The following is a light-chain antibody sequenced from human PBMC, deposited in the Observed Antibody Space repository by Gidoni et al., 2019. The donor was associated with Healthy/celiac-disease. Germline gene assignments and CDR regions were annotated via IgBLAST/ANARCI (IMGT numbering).Light chain of an antibody. Sequence: LLTQPPSVSESPGKTVTSSCTRSSASIARNYVQWYQQRPGSAPTTVIYGDNQRPSGVPDRFSGSIDSSSTSAALTISGLKTEDEAYYYCQSYDSSIVVFGGGTKLTVL. CDR3: QSYDSSIVV. J-gene: IGLJ2*01. V-gene: IGLV6-57*04. CDR2: GDN. CDR1: SASIARNY.